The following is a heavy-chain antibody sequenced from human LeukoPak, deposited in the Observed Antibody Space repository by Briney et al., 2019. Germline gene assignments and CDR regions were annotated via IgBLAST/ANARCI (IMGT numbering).Heavy chain of an antibody. Sequence: PSETLSLTCTVSGASISTYYWSWIRQPPGKGLEWIGYLFFGGSTNYNPSLKSRVTISSDTSKNQLSLKLTSVTAADTAVYYCARNFQYFDLPDYWGQGTLVTVSS. CDR3: ARNFQYFDLPDY. CDR2: LFFGGST. V-gene: IGHV4-59*12. CDR1: GASISTYY. J-gene: IGHJ4*02. D-gene: IGHD2/OR15-2a*01.